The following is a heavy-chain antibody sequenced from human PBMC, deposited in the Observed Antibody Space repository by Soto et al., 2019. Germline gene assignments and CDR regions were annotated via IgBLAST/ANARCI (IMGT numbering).Heavy chain of an antibody. V-gene: IGHV4-31*03. D-gene: IGHD3-22*01. Sequence: SETLSLTCTVSGGSISSGGYYWSWIRQHPGKGLEWIGYIYYSGSTYYNPSLKSRVTISVDTSKNQFSLKLSSVTAADTAVYYCARDSSGLQVVWGQGTLVTVSS. CDR3: ARDSSGLQVV. J-gene: IGHJ4*02. CDR1: GGSISSGGYY. CDR2: IYYSGST.